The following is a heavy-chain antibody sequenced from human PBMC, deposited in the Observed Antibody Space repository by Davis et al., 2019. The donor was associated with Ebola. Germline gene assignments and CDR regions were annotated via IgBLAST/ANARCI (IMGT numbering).Heavy chain of an antibody. V-gene: IGHV3-15*01. CDR1: GFTFSNAW. D-gene: IGHD3-10*01. J-gene: IGHJ6*03. CDR2: IKSKTDGETT. Sequence: GESLKISCAASGFTFSNAWMSWVRQAPGKGLEWVGRIKSKTDGETTDYAAPVKGRFTISRDDSKNTQYLQMNSLKTEDTAVYYCTTGPMRPPGPYYYYYMDVWGKGTTVTVSS. CDR3: TTGPMRPPGPYYYYYMDV.